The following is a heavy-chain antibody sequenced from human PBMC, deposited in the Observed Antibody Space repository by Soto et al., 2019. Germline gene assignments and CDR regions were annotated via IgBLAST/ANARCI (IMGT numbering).Heavy chain of an antibody. J-gene: IGHJ6*02. CDR1: GFTFGSYG. CDR2: IWYDGSNK. V-gene: IGHV3-33*01. Sequence: QVHLAESGGGVVQPGSSLRLSCAASGFTFGSYGMHWVRRAPGKGLEWVAVIWYDGSNKYYADSVKGRFTISRDNSKNTLFLQMNSVRGEDTAVYYCARAVYGDYESYYGMDVWGQGTTVPVSS. D-gene: IGHD4-17*01. CDR3: ARAVYGDYESYYGMDV.